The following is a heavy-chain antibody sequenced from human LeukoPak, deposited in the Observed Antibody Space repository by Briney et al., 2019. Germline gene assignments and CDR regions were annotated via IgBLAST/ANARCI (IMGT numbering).Heavy chain of an antibody. CDR3: ATAFGLTFYDIPSPWYFVR. CDR2: INQDGSEQ. D-gene: IGHD3-9*01. CDR1: GFNFGSYW. J-gene: IGHJ2*01. V-gene: IGHV3-7*01. Sequence: GGSLRLSYAASGFNFGSYWMSWVRQAPGKGLEWLANINQDGSEQYYADSLKVSFTISRDNAKISLYLKINGLSAEDTAVYYCATAFGLTFYDIPSPWYFVRWGRGTLVAVSS.